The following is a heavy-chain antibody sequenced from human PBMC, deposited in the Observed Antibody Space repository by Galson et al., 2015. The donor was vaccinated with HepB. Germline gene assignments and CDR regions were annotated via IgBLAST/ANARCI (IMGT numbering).Heavy chain of an antibody. J-gene: IGHJ3*02. V-gene: IGHV1-69*06. D-gene: IGHD3-22*01. Sequence: SVKVSCKASGDSFNNYAVNWLRQAPGQGLEWMGGIIPVFDTPIYAQGFQDRVTITADKPTSAAYVELSSLNFEDTAVYYCARDRTQYYDTSGYSGAFDIWGQGTVVTVSS. CDR2: IIPVFDTP. CDR3: ARDRTQYYDTSGYSGAFDI. CDR1: GDSFNNYA.